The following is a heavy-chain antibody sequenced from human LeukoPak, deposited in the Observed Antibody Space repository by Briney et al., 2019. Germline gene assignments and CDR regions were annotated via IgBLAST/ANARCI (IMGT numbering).Heavy chain of an antibody. Sequence: PGGSLRLSCAASGFTFDSYAMSWVRQAPGKGLEWVSAVSRFGGTTYYADSAKGRFTIFRDNSNNTVYLQMNSLRVGDTALYYCVKHMGSRWSNNRFDPWGQGTLVTVS. CDR1: GFTFDSYA. CDR3: VKHMGSRWSNNRFDP. CDR2: VSRFGGTT. V-gene: IGHV3-23*01. D-gene: IGHD6-13*01. J-gene: IGHJ5*02.